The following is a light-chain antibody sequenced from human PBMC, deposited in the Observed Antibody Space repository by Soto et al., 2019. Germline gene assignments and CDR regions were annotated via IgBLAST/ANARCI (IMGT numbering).Light chain of an antibody. CDR1: QSLVNSDGNTS. Sequence: VLTQTPLSSPVTLGQPASISCKSSQSLVNSDGNTSMSWLQQRPGQPPRLLIYRVSNRFSGVPDRFSGSGAGTDFTLRISRVEAEDVGVYYCMQIAHFPRTFGQGTKVEIK. J-gene: IGKJ1*01. V-gene: IGKV2-24*01. CDR3: MQIAHFPRT. CDR2: RVS.